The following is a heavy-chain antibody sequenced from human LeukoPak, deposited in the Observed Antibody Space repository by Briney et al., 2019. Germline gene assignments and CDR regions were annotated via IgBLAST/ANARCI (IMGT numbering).Heavy chain of an antibody. CDR3: ATLRTSGWYFDY. D-gene: IGHD6-19*01. V-gene: IGHV4-39*02. CDR2: IYYSGGT. J-gene: IGHJ4*02. CDR1: GGSISGYY. Sequence: SETLSLTCTVSGGSISGYYWGWIRQTPGKGLEWIGSIYYSGGTNYNPSLKSRLTISVDTSKNHFSLKLSSVTAADAAVYYCATLRTSGWYFDYWGQGTLVTVSS.